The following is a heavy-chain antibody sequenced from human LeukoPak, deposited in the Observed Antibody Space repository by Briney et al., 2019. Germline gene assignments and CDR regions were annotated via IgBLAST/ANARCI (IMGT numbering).Heavy chain of an antibody. CDR2: IKSDGSTT. CDR3: TRVFYHDSSDY. V-gene: IGHV3-74*01. J-gene: IGHJ4*02. CDR1: GFTFSTYW. Sequence: GESLRLSCTASGFTFSTYWMQWVRHAEGKGLVWVSHIKSDGSTTRYADSVKGRFTISRDNAKNTLYLQMDSLRAEDTAVYYCTRVFYHDSSDYWGQGSLVTVSS. D-gene: IGHD3-22*01.